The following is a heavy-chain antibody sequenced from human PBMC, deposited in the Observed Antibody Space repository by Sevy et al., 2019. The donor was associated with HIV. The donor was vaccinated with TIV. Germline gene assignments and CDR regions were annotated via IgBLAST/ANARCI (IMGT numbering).Heavy chain of an antibody. CDR2: ISSSGSSI. CDR1: GFTFSNYE. J-gene: IGHJ3*02. V-gene: IGHV3-48*03. CDR3: ARGRYSYGIGAFDI. Sequence: GGSLRLSCVVSGFTFSNYEINWVRQAPGKGLEWLSYISSSGSSIYYADSVKGRFTISRDNAKNSLYLQMSSLRAEDTAVYYCARGRYSYGIGAFDIWGQGTMVTVSS. D-gene: IGHD5-18*01.